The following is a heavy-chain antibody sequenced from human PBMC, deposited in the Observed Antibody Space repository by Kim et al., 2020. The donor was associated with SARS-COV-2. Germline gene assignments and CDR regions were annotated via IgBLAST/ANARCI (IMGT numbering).Heavy chain of an antibody. Sequence: SETLSLTCTVSGGSISSYYWSWIRQPPGKGLEWIGYIYYSGSTNYNPSLKSRVTISVDTSKNQFSLKLSSVTAADTAVYYCARFTPGHDPWGQGTLVTVS. D-gene: IGHD2-15*01. CDR1: GGSISSYY. V-gene: IGHV4-59*01. CDR2: IYYSGST. J-gene: IGHJ5*02. CDR3: ARFTPGHDP.